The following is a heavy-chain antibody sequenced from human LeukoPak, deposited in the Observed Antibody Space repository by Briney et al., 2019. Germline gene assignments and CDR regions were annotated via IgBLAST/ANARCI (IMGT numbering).Heavy chain of an antibody. V-gene: IGHV1-2*02. D-gene: IGHD6-19*01. CDR1: GYTFTGYY. CDR3: ARGSAGYSSGWHDY. Sequence: GASVKVSCKASGYTFTGYYMHWVRQAPGQGLEWMGWINPNSGGTNYAQKFQGRVTMTRDTSISTAYMELSRLRSDDTAVYYCARGSAGYSSGWHDYWGQGTLVTVSS. CDR2: INPNSGGT. J-gene: IGHJ4*02.